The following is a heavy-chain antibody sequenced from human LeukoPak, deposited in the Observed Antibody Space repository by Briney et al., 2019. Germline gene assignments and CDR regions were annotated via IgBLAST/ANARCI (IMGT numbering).Heavy chain of an antibody. J-gene: IGHJ5*02. CDR1: GFTFSSYS. Sequence: GGSLRLSCAASGFTFSSYSMNWVRQAPGKGLEWVSSISSSSSYIYYADSVKGRFTISRDNAKNSLYLQMNSLRAEDTAVYYCARGVVPAANPWFDPWGQGTLVTVSS. D-gene: IGHD2-2*01. CDR3: ARGVVPAANPWFDP. V-gene: IGHV3-21*01. CDR2: ISSSSSYI.